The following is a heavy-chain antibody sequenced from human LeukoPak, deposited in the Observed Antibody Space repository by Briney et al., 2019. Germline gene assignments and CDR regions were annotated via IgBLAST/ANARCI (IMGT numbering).Heavy chain of an antibody. J-gene: IGHJ6*02. CDR3: ARAALEGTFYYYYYYGMDV. CDR1: GYTFTGYY. Sequence: ASVKVSCKASGYTFTGYYMHWVRQVPGQGLEWMGWINPNSGGTNYAQKFQGRVTMTRDTSISTAYMELSRLRSDDTAVYYCARAALEGTFYYYYYYGMDVWGQGTTVTVSS. CDR2: INPNSGGT. V-gene: IGHV1-2*02. D-gene: IGHD1-14*01.